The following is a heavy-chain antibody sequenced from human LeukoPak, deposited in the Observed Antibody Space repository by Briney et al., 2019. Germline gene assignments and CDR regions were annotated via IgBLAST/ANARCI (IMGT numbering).Heavy chain of an antibody. D-gene: IGHD3-10*01. CDR3: AKEVWFGELLSPHYFDY. Sequence: GGSLRLSRAASGFTFIRYGMCWVRQAPGKGLEWVSAISGSGGTTYYADSVKGRFTISRDNSKNTLYLQMNSLRAEDTAVYYCAKEVWFGELLSPHYFDYWGQGTLVTVSS. CDR2: ISGSGGTT. V-gene: IGHV3-23*01. J-gene: IGHJ4*02. CDR1: GFTFIRYG.